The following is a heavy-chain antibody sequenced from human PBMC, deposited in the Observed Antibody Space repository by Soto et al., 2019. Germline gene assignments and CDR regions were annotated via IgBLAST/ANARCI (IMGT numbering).Heavy chain of an antibody. CDR3: AILGATWDDY. J-gene: IGHJ4*02. Sequence: QVQLVESGGGLVKPGGSLRLSCAASGFTFSDSYMTWIRQAPGKGLEWVSYISTSGSTIYYADSVKGRFTISRDNARKSLYLQMSSLRAEDTAVYYCAILGATWDDYWGQGTLVTVSS. CDR1: GFTFSDSY. D-gene: IGHD1-26*01. CDR2: ISTSGSTI. V-gene: IGHV3-11*01.